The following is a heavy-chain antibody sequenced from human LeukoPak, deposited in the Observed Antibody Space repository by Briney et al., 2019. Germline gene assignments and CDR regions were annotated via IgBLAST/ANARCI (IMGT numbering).Heavy chain of an antibody. CDR3: ARSRDAAFDI. J-gene: IGHJ3*02. D-gene: IGHD5-24*01. V-gene: IGHV3-21*01. Sequence: GGSLRLSCAASGFTFSSYSMNWVRQAPGKGLEWVSSISSSSSNIYYADSVKGRFTISRDNAKNSLYLQMNSLRAEDTAVYYCARSRDAAFDIWGQGTMVTVSS. CDR2: ISSSSSNI. CDR1: GFTFSSYS.